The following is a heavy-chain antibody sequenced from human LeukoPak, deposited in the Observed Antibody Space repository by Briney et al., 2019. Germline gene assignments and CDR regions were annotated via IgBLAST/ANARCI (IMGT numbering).Heavy chain of an antibody. D-gene: IGHD1-26*01. CDR2: IWYDGSNK. V-gene: IGHV3-33*01. Sequence: GGSLRLSCAASGFTFSSYGMHWVRQAPGKGLEGVAVIWYDGSNKYYADSVKGRFTISRDNSKNTLYLQMNSLRAEDTAVYYCAREGAGGYYFDYWGQGTLVTVSS. J-gene: IGHJ4*02. CDR1: GFTFSSYG. CDR3: AREGAGGYYFDY.